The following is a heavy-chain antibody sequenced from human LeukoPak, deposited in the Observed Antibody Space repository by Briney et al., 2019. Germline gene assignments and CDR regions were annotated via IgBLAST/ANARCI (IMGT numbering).Heavy chain of an antibody. CDR2: IYHSGST. V-gene: IGHV4-38-2*01. Sequence: SETLSLTCAVSGYSISSGYYWGWIRQPPGKGLEWIGSIYHSGSTYYNSSLKSRVTISVDTSKNQFSLKLSSVTAADTAVYYCARSTTGNWFDPWGQGTLVTVSS. D-gene: IGHD4-17*01. CDR1: GYSISSGYY. J-gene: IGHJ5*02. CDR3: ARSTTGNWFDP.